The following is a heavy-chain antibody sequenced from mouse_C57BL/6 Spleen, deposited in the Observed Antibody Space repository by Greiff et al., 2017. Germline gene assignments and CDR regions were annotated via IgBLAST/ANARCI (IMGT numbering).Heavy chain of an antibody. CDR3: ARHGYDAMDY. V-gene: IGHV5-6*01. CDR1: GFTFSSYG. J-gene: IGHJ4*01. Sequence: EVMLVESGGDLVKPGGSLKLSCAASGFTFSSYGMSWVRQTPDKRLEWVATISSGGSYTYYPDSVKGRFTISRDNAKNTLYLQMSSLKSEDTAMXYCARHGYDAMDYWGQGTSVTVSS. CDR2: ISSGGSYT.